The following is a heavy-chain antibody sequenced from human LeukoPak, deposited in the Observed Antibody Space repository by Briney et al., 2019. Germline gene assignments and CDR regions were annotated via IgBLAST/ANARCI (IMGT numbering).Heavy chain of an antibody. J-gene: IGHJ5*02. CDR3: ARDGIAAAVGWFDP. V-gene: IGHV3-30-3*01. CDR2: ISYDGSNK. Sequence: GGSLRLSCAASGFTFSSYAMHWVRQAPGKGLEWVAVISYDGSNKYYADSVKGRFTISRDNSKNTLYLQMNSLRAEDTAVYCCARDGIAAAVGWFDPWGQGTLVTVSS. CDR1: GFTFSSYA. D-gene: IGHD6-13*01.